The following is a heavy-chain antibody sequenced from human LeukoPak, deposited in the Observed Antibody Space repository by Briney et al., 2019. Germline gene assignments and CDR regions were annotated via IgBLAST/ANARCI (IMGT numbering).Heavy chain of an antibody. CDR1: GGSISSYY. CDR2: IYTSGST. Sequence: SESLSLTCTVAGGSISSYYWSWIRQPAGEWLECIGRIYTSGSTNYNSSLTSRVPISVATSKNQFSLKLSSMTAAATAVYFCARSPLYSSGWYVDWFDPWGQGTLVTVSS. CDR3: ARSPLYSSGWYVDWFDP. V-gene: IGHV4-4*07. J-gene: IGHJ5*02. D-gene: IGHD6-19*01.